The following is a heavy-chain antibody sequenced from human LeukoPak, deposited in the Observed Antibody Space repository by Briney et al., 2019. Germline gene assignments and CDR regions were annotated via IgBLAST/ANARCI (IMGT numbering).Heavy chain of an antibody. D-gene: IGHD3-3*01. Sequence: GRSLRLSCAASGFIFSSYWMSWVRQAPGKGLEWVSSISSSSSYIYYADSVKGRFTISRDNAKNSLYLQMNSLRAEDTAVYYCASYYDFWSGYYTYYFDYWGQGTLVTVSS. CDR3: ASYYDFWSGYYTYYFDY. V-gene: IGHV3-21*01. CDR1: GFIFSSYW. CDR2: ISSSSSYI. J-gene: IGHJ4*02.